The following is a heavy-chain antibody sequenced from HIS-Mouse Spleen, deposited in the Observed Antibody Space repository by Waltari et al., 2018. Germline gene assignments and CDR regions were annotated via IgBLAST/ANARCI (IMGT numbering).Heavy chain of an antibody. CDR2: TYYRSKWYN. CDR3: ARAGFNWDDAFDI. V-gene: IGHV6-1*01. Sequence: QVQLQQSGPGLVKPSQTPSLTCAIPGDRFSSTRAAWTWIRQAPSRGLEWLGRTYYRSKWYNDYAVSVKSRITINPDTSKNQFSLQLNSVTPEDTAVYYCARAGFNWDDAFDIWGQGTMVTVSS. D-gene: IGHD1-20*01. CDR1: GDRFSSTRAA. J-gene: IGHJ3*02.